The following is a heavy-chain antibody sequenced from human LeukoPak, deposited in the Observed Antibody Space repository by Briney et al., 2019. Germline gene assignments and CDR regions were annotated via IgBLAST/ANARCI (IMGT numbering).Heavy chain of an antibody. D-gene: IGHD1-26*01. V-gene: IGHV3-23*01. Sequence: GGSLGLSCVTSGLTFSSYAMSWVRQAPGKGLEWVSVISGSGGTTYYADSVKGRFTISRDNSKSTLYLQMNSLRAEDTAVYYCAKDTSGSTSYSYHYGMDVWGQGTTVTVSS. CDR3: AKDTSGSTSYSYHYGMDV. J-gene: IGHJ6*02. CDR2: ISGSGGTT. CDR1: GLTFSSYA.